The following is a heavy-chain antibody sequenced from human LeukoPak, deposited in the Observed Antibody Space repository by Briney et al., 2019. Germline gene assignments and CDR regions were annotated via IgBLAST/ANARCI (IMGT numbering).Heavy chain of an antibody. CDR2: IIGDGSNT. D-gene: IGHD3-10*01. CDR3: AKDFFTMVRGVIRPHAFDY. CDR1: GFTLSTYG. V-gene: IGHV3-74*01. Sequence: GGSLRLSCAASGFTLSTYGMHWVRQAPGEGLVWVSRIIGDGSNTIYADSVKGRFTISRDNSKNTLYLQMNSLRAEDTAVYYCAKDFFTMVRGVIRPHAFDYWGQGTLVTVSS. J-gene: IGHJ4*02.